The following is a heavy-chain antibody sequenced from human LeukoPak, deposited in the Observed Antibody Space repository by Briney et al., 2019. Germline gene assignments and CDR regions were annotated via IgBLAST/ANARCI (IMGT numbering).Heavy chain of an antibody. J-gene: IGHJ2*01. Sequence: SETLSLTCTVSGGSLNNYYWSWIRQSPGKGLEWIGYIYYGGTTNYNPSLKGRVSISLDKSKNQFSLELTSVTAADTALFYCARTIVTAPSYWYFDLWGRGTLVTVSS. D-gene: IGHD2-21*02. CDR2: IYYGGTT. V-gene: IGHV4-59*01. CDR1: GGSLNNYY. CDR3: ARTIVTAPSYWYFDL.